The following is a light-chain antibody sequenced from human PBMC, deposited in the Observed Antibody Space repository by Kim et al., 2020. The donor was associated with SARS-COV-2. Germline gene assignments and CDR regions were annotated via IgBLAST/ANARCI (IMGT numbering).Light chain of an antibody. CDR1: GSDVGTYNY. CDR3: SSFTSTGIVL. Sequence: GQSCTTTCSGTGSDVGTYNYVSWYQQHSGKGPKLMIFGVTNRPSGVSNRFSGSKSGNTASLTISGLQAEDEADYYCSSFTSTGIVLFGGGTQLTVL. J-gene: IGLJ2*01. CDR2: GVT. V-gene: IGLV2-14*03.